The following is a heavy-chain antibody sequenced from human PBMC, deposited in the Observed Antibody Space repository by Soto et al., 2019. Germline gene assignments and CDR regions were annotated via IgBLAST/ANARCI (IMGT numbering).Heavy chain of an antibody. CDR2: INGGNGKT. CDR3: ARNSSDRGYIDF. J-gene: IGHJ4*02. Sequence: QVHLVQSGAEVMKPGASVQVSCKASGYTFTSYAMHWVRQAPGQRLEWMGWINGGNGKTKYSQKFLRRVTIIGDSTAKRAYIEPSSPGSEAKEVYYCARNSSDRGYIDFWGRGTLVTVS. V-gene: IGHV1-3*01. CDR1: GYTFTSYA. D-gene: IGHD3-22*01.